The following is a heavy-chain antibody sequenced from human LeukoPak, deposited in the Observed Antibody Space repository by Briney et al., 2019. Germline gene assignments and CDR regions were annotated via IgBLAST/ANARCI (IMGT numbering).Heavy chain of an antibody. Sequence: PGGSLRLSCAASGFTFSSYWMHWVRQAPGKGLVWVSRINSDGSSTSYADSVKGRFTISRDNAKNTLYLQMNSLRAEDTAVYYCAKDMSGGGYELDYWGQGTLVTVSS. V-gene: IGHV3-74*01. CDR1: GFTFSSYW. CDR3: AKDMSGGGYELDY. CDR2: INSDGSST. D-gene: IGHD2-15*01. J-gene: IGHJ4*02.